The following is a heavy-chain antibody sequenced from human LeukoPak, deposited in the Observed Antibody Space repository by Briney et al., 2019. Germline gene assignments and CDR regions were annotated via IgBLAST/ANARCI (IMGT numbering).Heavy chain of an antibody. D-gene: IGHD3-22*01. CDR1: GYTFTSYY. V-gene: IGHV1-46*01. Sequence: ASVKVSCKAPGYTFTSYYMHWVRQAPGQGLEWMGIINPSGGSTSYAQKFQGRVTMTRDTSTSTVYMELSSLRSEDTAVYYCAGNGVYYDSSGYVFDYWGQGTLVTVSS. CDR3: AGNGVYYDSSGYVFDY. CDR2: INPSGGST. J-gene: IGHJ4*02.